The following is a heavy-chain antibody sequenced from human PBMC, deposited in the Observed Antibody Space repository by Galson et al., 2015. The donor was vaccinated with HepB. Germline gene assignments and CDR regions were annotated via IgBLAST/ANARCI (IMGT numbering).Heavy chain of an antibody. V-gene: IGHV3-21*01. CDR1: GFTFSSYS. J-gene: IGHJ5*02. CDR3: ARDGTMVRGVEISYKGWFDP. D-gene: IGHD3-10*01. Sequence: SLRLSCAASGFTFSSYSMNWVRQAPGKGLEWVSSISSSSSYIYYADSVKGRFTISRDNAKNSLYLQMNSLRAEDTAVYYCARDGTMVRGVEISYKGWFDPWGQGTLVTVSS. CDR2: ISSSSSYI.